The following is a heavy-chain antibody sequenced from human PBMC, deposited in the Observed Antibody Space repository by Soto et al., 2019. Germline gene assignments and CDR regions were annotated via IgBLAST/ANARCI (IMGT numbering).Heavy chain of an antibody. J-gene: IGHJ6*02. CDR2: IGTAGDT. V-gene: IGHV3-13*01. D-gene: IGHD6-13*01. Sequence: PGGSLRLSCAASGFTFSSYDMHWVRQATGKGLEWVSAIGTAGDTYYPGSVKGRFTISRENAKNSLYLQMNSLRAEDTAVYYCARGHSSSWLYYYGMDVWGQGTTVTVSS. CDR1: GFTFSSYD. CDR3: ARGHSSSWLYYYGMDV.